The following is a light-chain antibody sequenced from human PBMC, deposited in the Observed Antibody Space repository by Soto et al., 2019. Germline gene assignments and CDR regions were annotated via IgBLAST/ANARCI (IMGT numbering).Light chain of an antibody. Sequence: DIVLTQTPGTLSLSPGESATLSCRATRSVSSYLAWYQQKPGQAPRLLIYGASSRATGIPDRFSGSGSGTDFTLTISRLEPEDFAVYYCQQYGSSSITFGQGTKVDIK. CDR1: RSVSSY. CDR3: QQYGSSSIT. CDR2: GAS. J-gene: IGKJ1*01. V-gene: IGKV3-20*01.